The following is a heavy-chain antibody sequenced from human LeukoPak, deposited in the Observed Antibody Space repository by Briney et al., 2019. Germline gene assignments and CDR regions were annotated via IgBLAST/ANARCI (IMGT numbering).Heavy chain of an antibody. D-gene: IGHD1-26*01. CDR2: IYPGDSDT. V-gene: IGHV5-51*01. Sequence: GESLKISCKGSGYIFTSYWIGWVRQMPGKGLEWMGIIYPGDSDTRYSPSFQGQVTISADKSISTAYLQWSSLKASDTAMYYCARTYSGSYYLAYNDYWGQGTLVTVSS. CDR3: ARTYSGSYYLAYNDY. J-gene: IGHJ4*02. CDR1: GYIFTSYW.